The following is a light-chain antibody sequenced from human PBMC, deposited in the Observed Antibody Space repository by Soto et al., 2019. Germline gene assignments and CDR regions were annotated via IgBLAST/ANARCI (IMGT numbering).Light chain of an antibody. CDR2: GAT. Sequence: IQMTQSQSSLSASVGDRVTITCRTSQSISRYLNWYQQKPGRAPKLLIYGATTLESGVPSRFSGSGSGTDFTLTIYNLQPEDFASYFCQESYSTPLTFGGGTKVDIK. CDR1: QSISRY. V-gene: IGKV1-39*01. CDR3: QESYSTPLT. J-gene: IGKJ4*01.